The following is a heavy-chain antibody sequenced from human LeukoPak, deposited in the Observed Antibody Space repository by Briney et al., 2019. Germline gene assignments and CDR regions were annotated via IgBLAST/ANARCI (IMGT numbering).Heavy chain of an antibody. D-gene: IGHD6-19*01. CDR1: GGNFSSYA. CDR3: ARAGSGGWYGID. CDR2: IIPILGIA. Sequence: SVKVSCKASGGNFSSYAVSWVRQAPGQGLEWMGRIIPILGIANYAQKFQGRVTITAGKSTSSAYMELSILRSEDTAVYYCARAGSGGWYGIDGGQGTLVTVSS. J-gene: IGHJ1*01. V-gene: IGHV1-69*04.